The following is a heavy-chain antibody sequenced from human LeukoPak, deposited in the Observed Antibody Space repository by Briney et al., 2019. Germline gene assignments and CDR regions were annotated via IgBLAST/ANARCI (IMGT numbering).Heavy chain of an antibody. V-gene: IGHV1-69*01. Sequence: SVKVSCKASGGTFSSYAISWVRQAPGQGLEWMGGIIPIFGTANYAQKFQGRVTITADESTSTAYMELSSLRSEDTAVYYCAREETGTGGNWFDPWGQGTLVTVSS. CDR2: IIPIFGTA. CDR3: AREETGTGGNWFDP. D-gene: IGHD1/OR15-1a*01. CDR1: GGTFSSYA. J-gene: IGHJ5*02.